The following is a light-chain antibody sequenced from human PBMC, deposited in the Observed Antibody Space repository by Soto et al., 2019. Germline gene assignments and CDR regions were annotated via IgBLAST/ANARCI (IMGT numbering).Light chain of an antibody. V-gene: IGKV1-5*03. CDR3: QQYSSLWT. CDR1: QSISSW. CDR2: KAS. Sequence: DIQMTQSPSTLSASVGDRVTITCRASQSISSWLAWYQQKPGKAPKLLIYKASSLESGVPSRFSGSGSGTEFPLTISSLQHDDLATYCFQQYSSLWTFGQGTKVESK. J-gene: IGKJ1*01.